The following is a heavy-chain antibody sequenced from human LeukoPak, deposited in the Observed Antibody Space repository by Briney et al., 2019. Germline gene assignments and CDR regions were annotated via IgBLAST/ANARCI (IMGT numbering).Heavy chain of an antibody. CDR1: GYTFTSYD. J-gene: IGHJ4*02. CDR2: MNPNSGNT. V-gene: IGHV1-8*01. Sequence: EASVKVSCKASGYTFTSYDINWVRQATGQGLEWMGWMNPNSGNTGYAQKFQGRVTMTRNTSISTAYMELSSLRSEGTAVYYCARLLCSGGSCYFDYWGQGTLVAVSS. CDR3: ARLLCSGGSCYFDY. D-gene: IGHD2-15*01.